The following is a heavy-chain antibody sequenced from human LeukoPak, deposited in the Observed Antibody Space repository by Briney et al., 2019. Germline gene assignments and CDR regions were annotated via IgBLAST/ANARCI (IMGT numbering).Heavy chain of an antibody. V-gene: IGHV4-59*01. CDR2: IYYSGST. D-gene: IGHD6-6*01. Sequence: SSETLSLTCTVSGGSISSYYWSWIRQPPGKGLEWIGYIYYSGSTNYNASLKSRVTISVDTSKNQFSLKLSSVTAADTAVYYCARGREQLASFDYWGQGTLVTVSS. CDR1: GGSISSYY. CDR3: ARGREQLASFDY. J-gene: IGHJ4*02.